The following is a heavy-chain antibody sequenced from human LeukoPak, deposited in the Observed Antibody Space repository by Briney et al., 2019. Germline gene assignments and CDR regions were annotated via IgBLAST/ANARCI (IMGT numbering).Heavy chain of an antibody. CDR1: GGSISRYD. CDR3: ARDGEVQVVSVLNCFDP. D-gene: IGHD3-10*01. Sequence: SETLTLTCTVSGGSISRYDWSWLRQPAGKGLEWVGRIYTSGSTNYNPSLKSRVTISVDTSKKQTSLKLSSVSATDTAVYYCARDGEVQVVSVLNCFDPWGQGTLVTVSS. J-gene: IGHJ5*02. V-gene: IGHV4-4*07. CDR2: IYTSGST.